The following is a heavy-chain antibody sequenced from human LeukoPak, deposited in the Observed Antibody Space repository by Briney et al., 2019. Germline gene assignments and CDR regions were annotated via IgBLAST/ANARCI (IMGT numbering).Heavy chain of an antibody. Sequence: PGGSLRLSCAASGFNFNNYVMSWVRQAPGKGLEWVSAISGSGGSTYYADSVKGRFTISRDNSKNTLYLQMNSLRAEDTAVYYCAKPYDSSGQDYWGQGTLVTVSS. J-gene: IGHJ4*02. CDR3: AKPYDSSGQDY. CDR2: ISGSGGST. CDR1: GFNFNNYV. D-gene: IGHD3-22*01. V-gene: IGHV3-23*01.